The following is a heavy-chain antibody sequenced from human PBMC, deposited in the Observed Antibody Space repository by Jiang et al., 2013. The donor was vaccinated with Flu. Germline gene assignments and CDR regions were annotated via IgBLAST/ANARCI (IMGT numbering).Heavy chain of an antibody. CDR1: GDSVSSNSAA. D-gene: IGHD2-2*01. J-gene: IGHJ6*02. CDR2: TYYRSKWYN. V-gene: IGHV6-1*01. Sequence: QTLSLTCAISGDSVSSNSAAWNWIRQSPSRGLEWLGRTYYRSKWYNDYAVSVKSRITINPDTSKNQFSLQLNSVTPEDTAVYYCAREEGDCSSTSCYLSHYYYYGMDVWGQGTTVTVSS. CDR3: AREEGDCSSTSCYLSHYYYYGMDV.